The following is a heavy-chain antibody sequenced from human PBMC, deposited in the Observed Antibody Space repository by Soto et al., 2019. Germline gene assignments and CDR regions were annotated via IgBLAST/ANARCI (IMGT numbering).Heavy chain of an antibody. J-gene: IGHJ6*03. V-gene: IGHV4-39*01. CDR1: GGSISSSSYY. Sequence: QLQLQESGPGLVKPSETLSLTCTVSGGSISSSSYYWGWIRQPPGKGLEWIGSIYYSGSTYYNPSLKSRVTISVDTSKNQFSLKLSSVTAADTAVYYCARLPRGGGWYGGVGYYYYYMDVWGKGTTVTVSS. D-gene: IGHD6-19*01. CDR2: IYYSGST. CDR3: ARLPRGGGWYGGVGYYYYYMDV.